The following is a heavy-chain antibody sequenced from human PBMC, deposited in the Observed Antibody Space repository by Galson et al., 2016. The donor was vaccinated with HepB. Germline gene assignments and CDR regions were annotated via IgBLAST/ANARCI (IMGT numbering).Heavy chain of an antibody. CDR3: ARDLRSSWYGELFDP. CDR1: GGSISSYY. CDR2: TYYSGST. D-gene: IGHD6-13*01. Sequence: ETLSLTCTVSGGSISSYYWSWIRQPPGKGLEWIGYTYYSGSTNYNPSLKSRVTMSVDTSKNQFSLRLSSVTAADTAAYYCARDLRSSWYGELFDPWGQGTLVTVSS. J-gene: IGHJ5*02. V-gene: IGHV4-59*01.